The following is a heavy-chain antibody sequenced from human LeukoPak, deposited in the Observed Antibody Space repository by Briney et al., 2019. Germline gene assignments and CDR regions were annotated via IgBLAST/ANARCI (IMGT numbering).Heavy chain of an antibody. CDR1: GGSISSYY. J-gene: IGHJ5*02. Sequence: PSETLSLTCTVSGGSISSYYWSWIRQPPGKGLEWIGYIYYSGSTNYNPSLKSRVTISVDTSKNQFSLKLSSVTAADTAVYYCARMGVAGTGNWFDPWGQGTLVTVSS. CDR2: IYYSGST. CDR3: ARMGVAGTGNWFDP. D-gene: IGHD6-19*01. V-gene: IGHV4-59*01.